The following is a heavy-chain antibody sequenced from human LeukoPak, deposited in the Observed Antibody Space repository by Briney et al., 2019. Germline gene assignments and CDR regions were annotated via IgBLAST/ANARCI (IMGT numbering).Heavy chain of an antibody. CDR1: GLPFSRSW. CDR3: ATAYSGFAYNWFDP. CDR2: MSDDGTVT. V-gene: IGHV3-74*01. J-gene: IGHJ5*02. D-gene: IGHD5-12*01. Sequence: GGSLRLSCEVSGLPFSRSWMHWVRQLPGRGLMWVSSMSDDGTVTTYADSVKGRFIISRDNAKNTLYLQLNSLRGEDTALYFCATAYSGFAYNWFDPWSQGTLVTVSS.